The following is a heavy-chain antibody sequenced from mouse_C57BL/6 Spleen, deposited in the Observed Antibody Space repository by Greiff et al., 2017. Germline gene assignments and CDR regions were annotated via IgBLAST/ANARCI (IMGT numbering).Heavy chain of an antibody. CDR2: INPNYGTT. J-gene: IGHJ4*01. D-gene: IGHD3-2*02. CDR3: ARYGAQATDAMDY. CDR1: GYSFTDYN. Sequence: VQLKESGPELVKPGASVKISCKASGYSFTDYNMNWVKQSNGKSLEWIGVINPNYGTTSYNQKFKGKATLTVDQSSSTAYMQLNSLTSEDSAVYYCARYGAQATDAMDYWGQGTSVTVSS. V-gene: IGHV1-39*01.